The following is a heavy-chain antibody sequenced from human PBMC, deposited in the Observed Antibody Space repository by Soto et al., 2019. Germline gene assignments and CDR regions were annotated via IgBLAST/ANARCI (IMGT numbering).Heavy chain of an antibody. D-gene: IGHD4-17*01. CDR3: AKGGRQKTSYGGWFDP. V-gene: IGHV3-9*01. J-gene: IGHJ5*02. Sequence: EVQLVESGGGLVQPGRSLRLSCTASGFTFDDYAMHWVRQAPGKGLEWVSGISWNSGSIGFADSVKGRFTVSRDNAKIALYLQMNNLRTEDTALYYCAKGGRQKTSYGGWFDPWGQGTLVTVSS. CDR1: GFTFDDYA. CDR2: ISWNSGSI.